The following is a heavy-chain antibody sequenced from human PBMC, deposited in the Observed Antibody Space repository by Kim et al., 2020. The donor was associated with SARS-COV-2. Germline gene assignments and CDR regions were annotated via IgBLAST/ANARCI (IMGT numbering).Heavy chain of an antibody. J-gene: IGHJ3*02. CDR2: T. CDR3: TSPGTTASFDI. Sequence: TEYAACVKGRFTTSRDDSKRIAYLQMNGLKTEDTGVYYCTSPGTTASFDIWGQGTMVTVSS. D-gene: IGHD1-1*01. V-gene: IGHV3-49*02.